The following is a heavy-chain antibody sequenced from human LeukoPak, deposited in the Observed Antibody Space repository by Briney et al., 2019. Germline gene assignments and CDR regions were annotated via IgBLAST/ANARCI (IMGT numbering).Heavy chain of an antibody. D-gene: IGHD5-12*01. CDR3: ASGMVATWAYFDY. J-gene: IGHJ4*02. CDR1: RFTFSSYA. CDR2: ISYDGSNK. V-gene: IGHV3-30*04. Sequence: GGSLRLSCAASRFTFSSYAMHWVRQAPGKGLEWVAVISYDGSNKYYADSVKGRFTISRDNSKNTLYLQMNSLRAEDTAVYYCASGMVATWAYFDYWGQGTLVTVSS.